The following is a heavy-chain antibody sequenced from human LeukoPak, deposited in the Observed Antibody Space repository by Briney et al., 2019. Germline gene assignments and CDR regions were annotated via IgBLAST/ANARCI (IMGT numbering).Heavy chain of an antibody. CDR3: ARVHGDSGYDWLEELAAAGFHWFDP. CDR1: GYTFTSYY. V-gene: IGHV1-46*01. J-gene: IGHJ5*02. CDR2: INPSGGST. D-gene: IGHD5-12*01. Sequence: ASVKVSCKASGYTFTSYYMHWVRQAPGQGLEWMGIINPSGGSTSYAQKFQGRVTMTRDTSTSTVYMELSSLRSDDTAVYYCARVHGDSGYDWLEELAAAGFHWFDPWGQGTLVTVSS.